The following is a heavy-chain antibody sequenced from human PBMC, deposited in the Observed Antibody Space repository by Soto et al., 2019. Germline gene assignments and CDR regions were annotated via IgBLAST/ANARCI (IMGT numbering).Heavy chain of an antibody. CDR2: IYHAGST. V-gene: IGHV4-4*02. Sequence: SETLSLACTVSGGSITNSNWWSWVRLPPAKGLEWIGDIYHAGSTKYNPSLERRVTMSVDTSNNQFALTLTSVTAADTAVYFCARGPPIVGNTTPLDSWGQGTLVTVSS. J-gene: IGHJ4*02. CDR3: ARGPPIVGNTTPLDS. CDR1: GGSITNSNW. D-gene: IGHD1-26*01.